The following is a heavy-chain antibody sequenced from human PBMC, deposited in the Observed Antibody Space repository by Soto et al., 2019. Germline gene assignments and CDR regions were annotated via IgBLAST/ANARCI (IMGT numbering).Heavy chain of an antibody. V-gene: IGHV3-23*01. J-gene: IGHJ4*02. CDR2: ISGNGGTT. D-gene: IGHD3-10*01. Sequence: DVQLLESGGGLVQPGGSVRLSCAASGFTFSSYAMSWVRQAPGKGLEWVASISGNGGTTYYAASGKGRFTFSRDNSKNTLYLQMNNLRGEDTAVYYCAKDRGGFTNGWEFFDSWGQGTLVTVSS. CDR3: AKDRGGFTNGWEFFDS. CDR1: GFTFSSYA.